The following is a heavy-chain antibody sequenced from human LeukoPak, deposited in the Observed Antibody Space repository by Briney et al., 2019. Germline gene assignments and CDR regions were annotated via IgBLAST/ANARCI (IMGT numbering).Heavy chain of an antibody. V-gene: IGHV4-59*01. CDR2: IYYSGST. CDR3: ARGDLAAAGIDY. Sequence: PSETLSLTCTVSGGSISSYYWSWIRQPPGKGLEWIGYIYYSGSTNYNPSLKSRVTISVDTSKNQFSLKLSSVTAADTAVYYCARGDLAAAGIDYWGQGTLVTVSS. D-gene: IGHD6-13*01. J-gene: IGHJ4*02. CDR1: GGSISSYY.